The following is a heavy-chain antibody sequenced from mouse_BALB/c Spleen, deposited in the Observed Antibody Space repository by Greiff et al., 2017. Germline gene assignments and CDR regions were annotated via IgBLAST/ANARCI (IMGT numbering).Heavy chain of an antibody. CDR2: ISSGSSTI. J-gene: IGHJ4*01. Sequence: EVKVEESGGGLVQPGGSRKLSCAASGFTFSSFGMHWVRQAPEKGLEWVAYISSGSSTIYYADTVKGRFTISRDNPKNTLFLQMTSLRSEDTAMYYCARASYSSMDYWGQGTSVTVSS. D-gene: IGHD2-10*01. CDR3: ARASYSSMDY. V-gene: IGHV5-17*02. CDR1: GFTFSSFG.